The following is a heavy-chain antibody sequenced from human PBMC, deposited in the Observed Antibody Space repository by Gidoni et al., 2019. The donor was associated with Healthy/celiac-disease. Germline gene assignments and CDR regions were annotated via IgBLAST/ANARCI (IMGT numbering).Heavy chain of an antibody. CDR1: GFTFVDYA. CDR3: AKDIGYHGRAAEYYFDY. J-gene: IGHJ4*02. D-gene: IGHD3-16*02. Sequence: EVQLVESGGGLVQPGRSLRLSCAASGFTFVDYAMHWVRQAPGKGLEWVSGISWNSGSIGYADSVKGRFTISRDNAKNSLYLQMNSLRAEDTALYYCAKDIGYHGRAAEYYFDYWGQGTLVTVSS. CDR2: ISWNSGSI. V-gene: IGHV3-9*01.